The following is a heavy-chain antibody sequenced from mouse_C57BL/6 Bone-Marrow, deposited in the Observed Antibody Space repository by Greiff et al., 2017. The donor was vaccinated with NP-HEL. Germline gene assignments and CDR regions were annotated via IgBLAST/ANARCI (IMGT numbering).Heavy chain of an antibody. Sequence: QVQLQQSGPELVKPGASVKISCKASGYAFSSSWMNWVKQRPGKGLEWIGRIYPGAGDTNYNGKFKGKATLTADKSSSTAYMQLSSLTSEDSAVYFCARCLLRRYWYFDVWGTGTTVTVSS. J-gene: IGHJ1*03. CDR2: IYPGAGDT. V-gene: IGHV1-82*01. CDR3: ARCLLRRYWYFDV. CDR1: GYAFSSSW. D-gene: IGHD1-1*01.